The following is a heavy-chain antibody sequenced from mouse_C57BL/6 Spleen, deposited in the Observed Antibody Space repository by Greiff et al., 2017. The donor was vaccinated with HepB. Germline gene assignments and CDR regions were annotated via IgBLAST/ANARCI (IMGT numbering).Heavy chain of an antibody. J-gene: IGHJ2*01. CDR2: IYPGSGNT. Sequence: VQLQQSGAELVRPGASVKLSCKASGYTFTDYYINWVKQRPGQGLEWIARIYPGSGNTYYNEKFKGKATLTAEKSSSTAYMQLSSLTSEDSAVYFCAREGDGYEGFDYWGQGTTLTVSS. D-gene: IGHD2-2*01. CDR3: AREGDGYEGFDY. CDR1: GYTFTDYY. V-gene: IGHV1-76*01.